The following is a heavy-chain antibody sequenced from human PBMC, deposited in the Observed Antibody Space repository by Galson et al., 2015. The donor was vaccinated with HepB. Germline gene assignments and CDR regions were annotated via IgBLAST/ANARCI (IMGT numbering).Heavy chain of an antibody. CDR3: ASASYDILTGDYYYYGMDV. CDR2: IGPADSDT. V-gene: IGHV5-51*01. D-gene: IGHD3-9*01. J-gene: IGHJ6*02. CDR1: GYSFTSYL. Sequence: QSGAEVKKPGESLKISCTGSGYSFTSYLIAWVRQMPGKGLEWMGIIGPADSDTRYSPSFQGQVTISADKSISTAYLQWSSLKASDTTIYYCASASYDILTGDYYYYGMDVWGQGTTVTVSS.